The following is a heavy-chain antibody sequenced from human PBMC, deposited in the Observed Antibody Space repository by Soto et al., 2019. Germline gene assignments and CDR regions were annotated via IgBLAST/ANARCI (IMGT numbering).Heavy chain of an antibody. V-gene: IGHV4-34*01. CDR3: ASLLGVYSSRYMGYFDY. CDR1: GGSFSGYY. J-gene: IGHJ4*02. D-gene: IGHD6-25*01. CDR2: INHSGST. Sequence: PSETLSLTCAVYGGSFSGYYWSWIRQPPGKGLEWIGEINHSGSTNYNPSLKSRVTISVDTSKNQFSLKLSSVTAADTAVYYCASLLGVYSSRYMGYFDYWGQGTLVTAPQ.